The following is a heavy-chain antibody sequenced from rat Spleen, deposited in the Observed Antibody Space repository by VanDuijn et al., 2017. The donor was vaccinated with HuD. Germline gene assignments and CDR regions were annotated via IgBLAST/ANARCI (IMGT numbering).Heavy chain of an antibody. Sequence: EVQLVESGGDLVQPGRSLKLTCAASGFTFSHYGMAWVRQAPTKGLEWVATLSYDGHTTYYRDSVKGRFTISRDIAKSTLYLQMDSLGSEETATYYCARRHYGYTDYFDYWGQGVMVTVSS. J-gene: IGHJ2*01. V-gene: IGHV5-29*01. CDR2: LSYDGHTT. CDR3: ARRHYGYTDYFDY. CDR1: GFTFSHYG. D-gene: IGHD1-11*01.